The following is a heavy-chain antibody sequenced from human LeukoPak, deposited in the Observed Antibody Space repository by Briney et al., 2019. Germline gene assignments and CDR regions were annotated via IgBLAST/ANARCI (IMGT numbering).Heavy chain of an antibody. CDR3: AREGEIAVTY. D-gene: IGHD6-19*01. J-gene: IGHJ4*02. CDR1: GFTFNNYW. Sequence: GGSLRLSCAASGFTFNNYWMSWVRQAPGKGLEWVANIKQDGSEKYYVDSVKGRFIISRDNAKNSLYLQMNSLRAEDTAVYYCAREGEIAVTYWGQGTLVTVSS. CDR2: IKQDGSEK. V-gene: IGHV3-7*01.